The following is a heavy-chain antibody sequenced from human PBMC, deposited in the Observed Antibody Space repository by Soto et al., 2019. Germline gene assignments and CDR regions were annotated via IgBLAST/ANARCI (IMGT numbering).Heavy chain of an antibody. J-gene: IGHJ3*02. CDR1: GGTFSSYT. CDR3: ARGYRYSSGWQRFDAFDT. V-gene: IGHV1-69*02. Sequence: SVKVSCKASGGTFSSYTISWVRQAPGQGLEWMGRIIPILGIANYAQKFQGRVTITADKSTSTAYMELSSLRSEDTAVYYCARGYRYSSGWQRFDAFDTWGQGPMVTVS. CDR2: IIPILGIA. D-gene: IGHD6-19*01.